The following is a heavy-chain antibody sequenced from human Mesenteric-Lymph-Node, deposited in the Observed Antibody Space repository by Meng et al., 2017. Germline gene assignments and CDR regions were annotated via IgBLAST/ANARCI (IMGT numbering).Heavy chain of an antibody. CDR2: IIDSGGDT. CDR3: AKGRYSHGLSGRAVDV. CDR1: GFTFSNYA. V-gene: IGHV3-23*01. Sequence: GGSLRLSCAASGFTFSNYAMSWVRQAPGKGLEWVSLIIDSGGDTKYADSVEGRFTISRDNSKKTLHLQMNSLRADDTAVYYCAKGRYSHGLSGRAVDVWGQGTMVTVSS. D-gene: IGHD5-18*01. J-gene: IGHJ3*01.